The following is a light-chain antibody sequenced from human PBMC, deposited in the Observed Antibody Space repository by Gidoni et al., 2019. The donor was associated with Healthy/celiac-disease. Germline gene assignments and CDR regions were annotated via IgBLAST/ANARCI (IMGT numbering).Light chain of an antibody. CDR3: QVWDSSSDHVV. J-gene: IGLJ2*01. CDR1: NIGSKS. Sequence: SYVLTQPPSVSVAPGKTARITCGGNNIGSKSVHWYQQKPGQAPVLVIYYDSDRPSVIPERFSGSNSGNTATLTISSVEAGDEADYYCQVWDSSSDHVVFGGGTKLTVL. CDR2: YDS. V-gene: IGLV3-21*04.